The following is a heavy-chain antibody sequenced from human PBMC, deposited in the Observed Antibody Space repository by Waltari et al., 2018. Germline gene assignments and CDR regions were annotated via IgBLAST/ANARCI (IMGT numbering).Heavy chain of an antibody. Sequence: DVQLAESGGGLVHPGGSLRLSCAASGFTVPSTHMRWVRQSPGKGLEWVSVMYPPGSSYNADAVEGRFSISRDISQNTVHLQMNNLRLEDTAIYYCARARDEHTAMVFFDLWGQGTVVTVSS. CDR2: MYPPGSS. D-gene: IGHD5-18*01. CDR3: ARARDEHTAMVFFDL. V-gene: IGHV3-66*02. J-gene: IGHJ4*02. CDR1: GFTVPSTH.